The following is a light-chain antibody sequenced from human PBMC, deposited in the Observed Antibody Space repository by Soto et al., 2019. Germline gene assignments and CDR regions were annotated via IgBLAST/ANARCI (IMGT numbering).Light chain of an antibody. J-gene: IGLJ1*01. CDR2: KGT. CDR1: SSDVGAYNS. V-gene: IGLV2-23*01. Sequence: QSALAKPASVSGSPGQSVTISCTGTSSDVGAYNSVSWYQQHPDKAPQLMIYKGTQRPSGVSNRFSGSTSGNAASLTISGLQAGDEADYFCCSSAPESTYVFGTGTKLTVL. CDR3: CSSAPESTYV.